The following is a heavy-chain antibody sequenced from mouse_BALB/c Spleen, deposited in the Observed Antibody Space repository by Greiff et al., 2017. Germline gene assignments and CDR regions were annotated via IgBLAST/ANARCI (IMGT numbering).Heavy chain of an antibody. CDR3: ARDAGNSFAY. CDR2: ISSGGST. V-gene: IGHV5-6-5*01. CDR1: GFTFSSYA. J-gene: IGHJ3*01. Sequence: EVHLVESGGGLVKPGGSLKLSCAASGFTFSSYAMSWVRQTPEKRLEWVASISSGGSTYYPDSVKGRFTISRDNARNILYLQMSSLRSEDTAMYYCARDAGNSFAYWGQGTLVTVSA. D-gene: IGHD2-1*01.